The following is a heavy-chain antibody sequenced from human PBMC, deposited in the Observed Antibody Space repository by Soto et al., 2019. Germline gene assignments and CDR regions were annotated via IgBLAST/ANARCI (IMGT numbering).Heavy chain of an antibody. CDR2: ISWNSGSI. V-gene: IGHV3-9*01. Sequence: EVQLVESGGGLVKPGRSLRLSCAAYGFTFDDYAMHWVRQAPGKGLEWVSGISWNSGSIGYADSVKGRFTISRDNAKNSLYLQMNSLRAEDTALYYCAKVETGYSSGWVFDSWGQGTLVTVSS. J-gene: IGHJ4*02. D-gene: IGHD6-19*01. CDR3: AKVETGYSSGWVFDS. CDR1: GFTFDDYA.